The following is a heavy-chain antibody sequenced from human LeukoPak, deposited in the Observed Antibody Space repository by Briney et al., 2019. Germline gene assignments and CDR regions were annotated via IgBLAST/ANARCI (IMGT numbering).Heavy chain of an antibody. CDR2: MNPITGNT. CDR3: ARNAKWELKAFDI. CDR1: GYTFSSYD. D-gene: IGHD1-26*01. V-gene: IGHV1-8*01. Sequence: ASVRVSCKASGYTFSSYDINWVRQATGQGLEWMGWMNPITGNTGHPQKFQGRVTITRDTSASIAYMELSSLRSEDTAVYYCARNAKWELKAFDIWGQGTMVTVSS. J-gene: IGHJ3*02.